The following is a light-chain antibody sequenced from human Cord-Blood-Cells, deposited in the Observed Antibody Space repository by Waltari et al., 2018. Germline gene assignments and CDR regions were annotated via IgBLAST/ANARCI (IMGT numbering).Light chain of an antibody. CDR1: QSVSSN. J-gene: IGKJ1*01. CDR3: QQYNNWPRT. Sequence: EIVMKQSPATLSVSPGERATLSCRASQSVSSNLAWYQQKSGQAPRLLIYGASTRATGIPARFSGSGSGTEFTLTISSLQSEDFAVYYCQQYNNWPRTFGQGTRVEIK. V-gene: IGKV3-15*01. CDR2: GAS.